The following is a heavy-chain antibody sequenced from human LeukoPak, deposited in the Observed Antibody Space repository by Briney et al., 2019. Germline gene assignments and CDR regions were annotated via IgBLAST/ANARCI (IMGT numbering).Heavy chain of an antibody. CDR1: GFTFSDYY. Sequence: GGSLRLSCAASGFTFSDYYMSWIRQAPGKGLEWLSYISRTGSTIYYADSVKGRFTISRDNSKNTLYLQMNSLRAEDTAVYYCARDVALPSYYYGMDVWGQGTTVTVSS. D-gene: IGHD5-12*01. J-gene: IGHJ6*02. CDR2: ISRTGSTI. CDR3: ARDVALPSYYYGMDV. V-gene: IGHV3-11*04.